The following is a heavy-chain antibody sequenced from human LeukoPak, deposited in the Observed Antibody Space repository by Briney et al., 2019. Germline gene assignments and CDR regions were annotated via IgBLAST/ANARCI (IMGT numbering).Heavy chain of an antibody. CDR1: GFTVSSNY. Sequence: PGGSLRLSCAASGFTVSSNYMSWVRQAPGKGLEWVSVIYSGGSTYYADSVKGRFTISRDNSKNTLYLQMNSLRAEDTAVYYCARDLGVSGSGRGMDVWGQGTTVTVSS. V-gene: IGHV3-53*01. D-gene: IGHD3-10*01. CDR2: IYSGGST. J-gene: IGHJ6*02. CDR3: ARDLGVSGSGRGMDV.